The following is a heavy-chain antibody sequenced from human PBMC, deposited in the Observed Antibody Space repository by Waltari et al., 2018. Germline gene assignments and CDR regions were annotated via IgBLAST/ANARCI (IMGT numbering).Heavy chain of an antibody. D-gene: IGHD3-10*01. Sequence: EVQLLESGGGLVQTGWPLRLSCAAYGFTFNTYPMSWVRQAPGKGLEGVSAINGRNGGTYYADSVKGRFTISSDNSRNTLYLQMNSLRAEDTAVYYCAKLWDYGTTWAGAFDCWGQGTLVTVSS. CDR2: INGRNGGT. CDR1: GFTFNTYP. CDR3: AKLWDYGTTWAGAFDC. V-gene: IGHV3-23*01. J-gene: IGHJ4*02.